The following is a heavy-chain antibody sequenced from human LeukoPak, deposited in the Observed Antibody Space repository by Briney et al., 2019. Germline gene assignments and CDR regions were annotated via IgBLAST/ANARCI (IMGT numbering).Heavy chain of an antibody. D-gene: IGHD5-18*01. CDR2: FDPEDGET. CDR3: ATAAPRGLPDAFDI. J-gene: IGHJ3*02. CDR1: GYTLTALS. Sequence: ASVKVSCKVSGYTLTALSMHWVRQAPGKGLEWMGGFDPEDGETIYAQKFQGRVTMTEDTSTDTAYMELSSLRSEDTAVYYCATAAPRGLPDAFDIWGQGTMVTVSS. V-gene: IGHV1-24*01.